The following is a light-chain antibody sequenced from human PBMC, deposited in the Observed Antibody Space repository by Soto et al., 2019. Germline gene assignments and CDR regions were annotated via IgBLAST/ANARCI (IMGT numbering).Light chain of an antibody. CDR3: SSYTSSIYV. Sequence: QSALTQPASVSGSPGQSITISCTGTSSDVGGYNYVSWYQQHPGKAPKLMIYEVSNRPSGVSNRFSGSKSGNTASLTISGLQAEDEAHYYCSSYTSSIYVFGTGTKVTVL. CDR2: EVS. V-gene: IGLV2-14*01. CDR1: SSDVGGYNY. J-gene: IGLJ1*01.